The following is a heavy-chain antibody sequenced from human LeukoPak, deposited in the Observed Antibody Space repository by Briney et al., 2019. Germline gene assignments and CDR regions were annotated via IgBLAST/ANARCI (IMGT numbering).Heavy chain of an antibody. CDR3: ARAGSWFLDY. D-gene: IGHD3-10*01. J-gene: IGHJ4*02. V-gene: IGHV4-59*12. CDR1: GGSINNYY. Sequence: SETLSLTCTVSGGSINNYYWSWIRQPPGKGLEWIGYIYYTGSTNYNPSLKSRVTLSADTSKNQLSLNLNSVTAADTAVYYCARAGSWFLDYWGQGTLVTVSS. CDR2: IYYTGST.